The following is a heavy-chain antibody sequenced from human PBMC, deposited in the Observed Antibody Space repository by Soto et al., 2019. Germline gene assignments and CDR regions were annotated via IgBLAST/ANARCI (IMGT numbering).Heavy chain of an antibody. CDR1: GFTFSSYA. Sequence: GGSLRLSCAASGFTFSSYAISWVRQAPGKGLEWVSAISGSGGSTYYADSVKGRFTISRDNSKNTLYLQMNSLRAEDTAVYYCATDEVPLRIAVARDAFAIWGQGTMVTVSS. D-gene: IGHD6-19*01. V-gene: IGHV3-23*01. CDR3: ATDEVPLRIAVARDAFAI. J-gene: IGHJ3*02. CDR2: ISGSGGST.